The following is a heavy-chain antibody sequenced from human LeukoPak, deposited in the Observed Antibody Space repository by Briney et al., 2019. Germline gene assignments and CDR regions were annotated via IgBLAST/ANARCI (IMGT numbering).Heavy chain of an antibody. CDR2: ISQDGSEK. CDR1: GFTFSSYW. D-gene: IGHD6-13*01. V-gene: IGHV3-7*01. CDR3: ARDSSSGRIDY. J-gene: IGHJ4*02. Sequence: GSLRLSCSASGFTFSSYWMTRVRQAPGKGLEGVASISQDGSEKHYVDYVKGRFSISRDNAKNSLYLQMNSLRAEDTAVYYCARDSSSGRIDYWGQGTLVTVSS.